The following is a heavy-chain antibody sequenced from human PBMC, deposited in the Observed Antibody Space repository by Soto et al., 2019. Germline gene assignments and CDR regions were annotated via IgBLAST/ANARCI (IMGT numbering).Heavy chain of an antibody. V-gene: IGHV3-23*01. CDR2: ISGSGAYT. J-gene: IGHJ4*02. Sequence: GGSLRLSCAASGFTFSIYAMTWVGQAPGKGLEWVSAISGSGAYTYYANSVKGRFTISRDNSKNTLYLQLNSLRAEDTAVYYCAKYGGSSTSCQCDYWGQGTRVTVSS. CDR3: AKYGGSSTSCQCDY. D-gene: IGHD2-2*01. CDR1: GFTFSIYA.